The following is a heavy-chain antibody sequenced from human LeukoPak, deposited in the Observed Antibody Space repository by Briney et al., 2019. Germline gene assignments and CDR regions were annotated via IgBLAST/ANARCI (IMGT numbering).Heavy chain of an antibody. CDR2: ISSSSSYI. Sequence: GGSLRLSCAAPGFTFSSYSMNWVRQAPGKGLEWVSSISSSSSYIYDADSVKGRFTISRDNAKNSLYLQMNSLRAEDTAVYYCARIKEVPGITYSSGWVPFDYWGQGTLVTVSS. CDR3: ARIKEVPGITYSSGWVPFDY. J-gene: IGHJ4*02. D-gene: IGHD6-19*01. V-gene: IGHV3-21*01. CDR1: GFTFSSYS.